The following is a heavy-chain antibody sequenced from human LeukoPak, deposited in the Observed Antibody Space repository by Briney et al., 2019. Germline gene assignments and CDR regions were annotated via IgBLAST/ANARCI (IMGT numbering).Heavy chain of an antibody. CDR2: IYYSGST. D-gene: IGHD2-8*01. Sequence: PSETLSLTCTVSGGSISSGGYYWSWIRQPPGKGLEWIGYIYYSGSTNYNPSLKSRVTISVDTSKNQFSLKLSSVTAADTAAYYCAREGQYAFDYWGQGTLVTVSS. CDR3: AREGQYAFDY. V-gene: IGHV4-61*08. CDR1: GGSISSGGYY. J-gene: IGHJ4*02.